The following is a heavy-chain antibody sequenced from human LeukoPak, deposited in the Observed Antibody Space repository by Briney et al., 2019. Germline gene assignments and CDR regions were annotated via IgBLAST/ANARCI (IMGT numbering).Heavy chain of an antibody. D-gene: IGHD6-13*01. CDR2: ISSSSSTI. J-gene: IGHJ4*02. CDR3: ATCPQYSSSWYPDY. V-gene: IGHV3-48*02. Sequence: PGGSLRLSCAASGFTFSSYSMSWVRQAPGKGLEWVSYISSSSSTIYYADSVKGRFTISRDNAKNSLYLQMNSLRDEDTAVYYCATCPQYSSSWYPDYWGQGTLVTVSS. CDR1: GFTFSSYS.